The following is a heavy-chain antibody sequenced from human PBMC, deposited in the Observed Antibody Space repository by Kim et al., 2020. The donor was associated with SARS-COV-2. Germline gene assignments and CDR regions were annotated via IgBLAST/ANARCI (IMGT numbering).Heavy chain of an antibody. J-gene: IGHJ4*02. CDR3: AKWLVGGSYYVGHYFDY. V-gene: IGHV3-23*01. CDR1: GFTFSSYA. CDR2: ISGSGGST. D-gene: IGHD1-26*01. Sequence: GGSLRLSCAASGFTFSSYAMSWVRQAPGKGLEWVSAISGSGGSTYYADSVKGRFTISRDNSKNTLYLQMNSLRAEDTAVYYCAKWLVGGSYYVGHYFDYWGQGTLVTDST.